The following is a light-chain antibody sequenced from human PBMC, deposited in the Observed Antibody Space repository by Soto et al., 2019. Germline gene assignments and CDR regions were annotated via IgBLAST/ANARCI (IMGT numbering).Light chain of an antibody. V-gene: IGLV1-51*02. CDR1: SSNNEKKY. J-gene: IGLJ1*01. Sequence: QSVLTQPPSVSAAPGQKVTISCSGSSSNNEKKYVTWYQQFPGTAPKILIYENKKRPSGIPDRFSGSKSGTSATLGITGLQTGDEADYYCGTWDSSLSAHGFGTGTKVTVL. CDR3: GTWDSSLSAHG. CDR2: ENK.